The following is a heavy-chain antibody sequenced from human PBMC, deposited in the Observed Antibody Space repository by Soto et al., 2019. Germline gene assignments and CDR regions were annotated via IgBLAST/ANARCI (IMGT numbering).Heavy chain of an antibody. CDR2: ISSEGNNK. CDR1: GFTFSRYS. D-gene: IGHD6-19*01. Sequence: QVQLVESGGGVVQPGRSLRLSCAASGFTFSRYSMNWVRQAPGKGLEWAAVISSEGNNKYYADSVKGRFTISSDDSNNTLYLQMNTLRAEDTAVYYCARDILPQWLTSCCFDFWGQGTLVTVSS. V-gene: IGHV3-30-3*01. CDR3: ARDILPQWLTSCCFDF. J-gene: IGHJ4*02.